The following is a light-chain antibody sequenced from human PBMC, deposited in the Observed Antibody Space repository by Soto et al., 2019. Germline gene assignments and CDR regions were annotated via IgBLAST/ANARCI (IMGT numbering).Light chain of an antibody. CDR2: GAS. Sequence: APGEESVRSCRASQSVDISLAWYQQKPGQAPRLLIYGASTRATDMPGTFSGRGSGTEFTLTITSLRPEDFGVYYCQQYRSWPRTFGQGTKVDIK. CDR1: QSVDIS. J-gene: IGKJ1*01. V-gene: IGKV3-15*01. CDR3: QQYRSWPRT.